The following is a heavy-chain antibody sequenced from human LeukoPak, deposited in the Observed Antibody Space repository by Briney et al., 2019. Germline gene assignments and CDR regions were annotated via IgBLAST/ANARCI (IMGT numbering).Heavy chain of an antibody. CDR1: GFTFSRNW. V-gene: IGHV3-7*01. CDR2: IKQDGTEK. CDR3: ARDSDYSDYD. D-gene: IGHD4-11*01. Sequence: GGSLRLSCAGSGFTFSRNWMSWVRQAPGKGLEWVANIKQDGTEKYYLDSVKGRCIISRDNAKNSLYLQMNSLRVEDTAVYYCARDSDYSDYDWGQGTLVTVSS. J-gene: IGHJ4*02.